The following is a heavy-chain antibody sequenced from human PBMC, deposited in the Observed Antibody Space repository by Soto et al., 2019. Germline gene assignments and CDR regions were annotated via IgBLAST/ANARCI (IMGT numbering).Heavy chain of an antibody. CDR1: GGSINSGGYY. D-gene: IGHD2-2*01. CDR2: IYCSGST. CDR3: ATGYCSSTSCYVFDY. Sequence: SETLSLTCTVSGGSINSGGYYWSWIRQHPGKGLEWIGYIYCSGSTYYNPSLKSRVTISVDTSKNQFSLKLSSVTAADTAVYYCATGYCSSTSCYVFDYWGQGTLVTVSS. J-gene: IGHJ4*02. V-gene: IGHV4-31*03.